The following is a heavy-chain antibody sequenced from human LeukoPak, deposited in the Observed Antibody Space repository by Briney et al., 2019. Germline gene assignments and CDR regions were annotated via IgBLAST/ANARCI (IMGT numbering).Heavy chain of an antibody. CDR1: GGSISSYF. V-gene: IGHV4-59*01. D-gene: IGHD1-26*01. CDR2: IYYSGST. CDR3: GRCQYSGSCFDN. J-gene: IGHJ4*03. Sequence: SETLSLTCTVSGGSISSYFWSWIRQPPGKGLEWIGYIYYSGSTNYNPSLKSRVTILVDTSKNKFSLKVSSVTAADTAVYYCGRCQYSGSCFDNWGQGSLVTVSS.